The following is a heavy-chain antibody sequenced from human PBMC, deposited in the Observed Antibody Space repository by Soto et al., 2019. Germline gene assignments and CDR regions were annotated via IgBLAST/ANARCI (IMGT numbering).Heavy chain of an antibody. D-gene: IGHD3-10*01. CDR1: GYTFTSYY. CDR2: INPSGGST. CDR3: AKDELGWRSGSYYSPYGTDYYYYGMDV. Sequence: GASVKVSCKASGYTFTSYYMHWVRQAPGQGLEWMGIINPSGGSTSYAQKFQGRVTMTRDTSTSTVYMELSSLRSEDTAVYYCAKDELGWRSGSYYSPYGTDYYYYGMDVWGQGTTVTVSS. J-gene: IGHJ6*02. V-gene: IGHV1-46*01.